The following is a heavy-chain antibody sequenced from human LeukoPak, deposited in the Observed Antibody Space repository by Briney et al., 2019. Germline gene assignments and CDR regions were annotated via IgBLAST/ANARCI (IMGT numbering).Heavy chain of an antibody. CDR1: GYTFTSYG. J-gene: IGHJ4*02. Sequence: ASVKVSCKASGYTFTSYGINWGRQAPGQGLEWMGWISAYNGNINYAQKFQGRVTMTTDTSTSTAYMELRSLRSDDPAVYYCARDLGAAGTLSFFDYWGQGTLVTVSS. CDR3: ARDLGAAGTLSFFDY. V-gene: IGHV1-18*04. CDR2: ISAYNGNI. D-gene: IGHD6-13*01.